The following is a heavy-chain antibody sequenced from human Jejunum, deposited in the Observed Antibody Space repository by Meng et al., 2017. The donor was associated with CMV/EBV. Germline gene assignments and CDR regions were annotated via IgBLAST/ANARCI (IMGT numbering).Heavy chain of an antibody. V-gene: IGHV3-23*01. J-gene: IGHJ6*02. CDR3: AKDIRTISVFEI. D-gene: IGHD1/OR15-1a*01. CDR1: GFTFSSYG. Sequence: AASGFTFSSYGMSWVRQARGQGLEWVAAISGNGASTYYADSVKGRFTISRDKSTNMLYLQMNSLGAEDTAVYYCAKDIRTISVFEIWGQGTTVTVSS. CDR2: ISGNGAST.